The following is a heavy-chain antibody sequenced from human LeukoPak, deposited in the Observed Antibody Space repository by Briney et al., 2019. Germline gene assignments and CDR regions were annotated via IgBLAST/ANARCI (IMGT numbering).Heavy chain of an antibody. CDR3: ASWLYSYGFGY. CDR2: INHSGST. V-gene: IGHV4-34*01. D-gene: IGHD5-18*01. Sequence: SETLSLTCAVYGGSFSGYYWSWIRQPPGKGPEWIGEINHSGSTNYNPSLKSRVTISVDTSKNQFSLKLSSVTAADTAVYYCASWLYSYGFGYWGQGTLVTVSS. CDR1: GGSFSGYY. J-gene: IGHJ4*02.